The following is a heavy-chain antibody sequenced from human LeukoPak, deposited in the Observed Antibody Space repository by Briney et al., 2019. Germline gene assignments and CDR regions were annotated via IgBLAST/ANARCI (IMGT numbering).Heavy chain of an antibody. CDR2: INPNSGGT. J-gene: IGHJ5*02. CDR3: ARDRLDWNYGVSWFDP. Sequence: ASVKVSCKASGYTFTSYDINWVRQAPGQGLEWMGWINPNSGGTNYAQKFQGRVTMTRDTSISTAYMELSRLRSDDTVVYYCARDRLDWNYGVSWFDPWGQGTLVTVSS. V-gene: IGHV1-2*02. D-gene: IGHD1-7*01. CDR1: GYTFTSYD.